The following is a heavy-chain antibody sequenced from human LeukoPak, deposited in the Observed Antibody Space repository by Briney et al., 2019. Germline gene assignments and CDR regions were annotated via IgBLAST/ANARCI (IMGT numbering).Heavy chain of an antibody. D-gene: IGHD6-19*01. V-gene: IGHV3-23*01. CDR1: GFTFNTYA. Sequence: GGSLRLSCAASGFTFNTYAMSWVRQAPGKGLEWVSIIGSVSDTIYYADSVKGRFTISRDNSKNTLYLQMNNLRAEDTAIYYCAKRVPGTGLDYWGQGALVTVSS. J-gene: IGHJ4*02. CDR3: AKRVPGTGLDY. CDR2: IGSVSDTI.